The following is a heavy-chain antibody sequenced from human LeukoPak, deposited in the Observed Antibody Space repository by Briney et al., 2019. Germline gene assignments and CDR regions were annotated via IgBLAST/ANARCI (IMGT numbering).Heavy chain of an antibody. J-gene: IGHJ4*02. CDR2: IYYTGSA. V-gene: IGHV4-59*01. CDR1: GGSISTYY. Sequence: PSETLSLTCTVSGGSISTYYWSWIRQSPGKGLEWIGYIYYTGSATYNPSLKSRVTMSVDTSKNQFSLNLSSVTAADTAVYYCARDGVGATYFVYWGQGTLDTVSS. CDR3: ARDGVGATYFVY. D-gene: IGHD1-26*01.